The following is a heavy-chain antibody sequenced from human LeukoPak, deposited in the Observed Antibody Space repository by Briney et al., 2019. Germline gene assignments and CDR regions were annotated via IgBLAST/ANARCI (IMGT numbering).Heavy chain of an antibody. CDR2: IYHSGST. CDR1: GGSISSSNW. CDR3: ARSPTGTSSWYDY. Sequence: SETLSLTCAVSGGSISSSNWWTWVRQPPGKGLEWIGEIYHSGSTNYNPSLRSRVTISVDKSKNQFSLRLSSVTAADTAVYYCARSPTGTSSWYDYWGQGTLVTVSS. V-gene: IGHV4-4*02. D-gene: IGHD6-13*01. J-gene: IGHJ4*02.